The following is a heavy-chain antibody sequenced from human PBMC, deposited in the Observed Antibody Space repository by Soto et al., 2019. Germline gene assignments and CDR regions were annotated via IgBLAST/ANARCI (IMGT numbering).Heavy chain of an antibody. V-gene: IGHV2-5*01. CDR1: GFSLTASGEG. J-gene: IGHJ4*02. Sequence: QITLKESGPTLVKSTQTLTLTCTFSGFSLTASGEGVGWIRQPPGKALEWLTVIYWNDNKYYSPFLKSRLTVTKDTSKNQVVLTMTNMDPVDTATYYCGHRRCSTSCIDYWGQGTLVTVSS. CDR2: IYWNDNK. D-gene: IGHD6-13*01. CDR3: GHRRCSTSCIDY.